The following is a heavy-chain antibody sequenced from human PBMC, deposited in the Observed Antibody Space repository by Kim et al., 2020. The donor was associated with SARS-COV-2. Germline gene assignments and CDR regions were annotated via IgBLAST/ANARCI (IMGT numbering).Heavy chain of an antibody. D-gene: IGHD6-19*01. CDR2: IYSGGST. J-gene: IGHJ4*02. CDR1: GFTVSSNY. V-gene: IGHV3-53*01. Sequence: GGSLRLSCAASGFTVSSNYMSWVRQAPGKGLEWVSVIYSGGSTYYADSVKGRFTISRDNSKNTLYLQMNSLRAEDTAVYYCARAPPPAVGESSGWYFDYWGQGALVTVSS. CDR3: ARAPPPAVGESSGWYFDY.